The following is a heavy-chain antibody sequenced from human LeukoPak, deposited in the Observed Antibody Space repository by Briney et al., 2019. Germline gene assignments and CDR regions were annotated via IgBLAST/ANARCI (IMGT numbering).Heavy chain of an antibody. CDR1: GYTFTSYY. CDR3: ARGLRYCSGGSCGMDV. CDR2: INPSGGST. D-gene: IGHD2-15*01. J-gene: IGHJ6*02. V-gene: IGHV1-46*01. Sequence: ASVKVSCTASGYTFTSYYMHWVRQAPGQGLEWMGIINPSGGSTSYAQKFQGRVTMTRDTSTSTVYMELSSLRSEDTAVYYCARGLRYCSGGSCGMDVWGQGTTVTVSS.